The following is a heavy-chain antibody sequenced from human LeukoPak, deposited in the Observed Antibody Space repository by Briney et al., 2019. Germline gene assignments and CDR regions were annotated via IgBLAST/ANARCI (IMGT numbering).Heavy chain of an antibody. CDR2: ISGSGGST. CDR3: AGGEINMTVFGAFDI. V-gene: IGHV3-23*01. Sequence: PGGSLRLSCAASGFTFSSYAMSWVRQAPGKGLEWVSAISGSGGSTYYADSVKGRFTISRDNSKNTLYLQMNSLRAEDTAVYYCAGGEINMTVFGAFDIWGQGTMVTVSS. D-gene: IGHD3-22*01. J-gene: IGHJ3*02. CDR1: GFTFSSYA.